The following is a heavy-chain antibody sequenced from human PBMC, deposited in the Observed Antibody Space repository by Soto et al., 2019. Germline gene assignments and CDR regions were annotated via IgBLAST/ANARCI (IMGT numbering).Heavy chain of an antibody. V-gene: IGHV4-39*01. CDR2: IYYSGSI. Sequence: SETLSLTCTVSGGSICSGTSDWSWIRQRPGKGLEWIGYIYYSGSIYYTPSLRSRVTISVDTSKNQFTLKLSSVTAADTAVYYCASSDYDILTGYSNPIDYWGQGTLVTVSS. J-gene: IGHJ4*02. CDR1: GGSICSGTSD. D-gene: IGHD3-9*01. CDR3: ASSDYDILTGYSNPIDY.